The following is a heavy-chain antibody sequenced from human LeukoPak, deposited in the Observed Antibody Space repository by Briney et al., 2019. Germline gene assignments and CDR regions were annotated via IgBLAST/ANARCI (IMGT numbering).Heavy chain of an antibody. V-gene: IGHV1-24*01. CDR1: GYTLSELS. J-gene: IGHJ6*03. CDR3: ATPGRARPYYYYMDV. Sequence: ASVKVSRKVSGYTLSELSMHSVRQAPGDGREWMGGFEPEDGETIYARKFQGRVTMTEDTSTDTAYMERSSLRSEDTAVYYCATPGRARPYYYYMDVGGKGTTVTVSS. CDR2: FEPEDGET. D-gene: IGHD1-26*01.